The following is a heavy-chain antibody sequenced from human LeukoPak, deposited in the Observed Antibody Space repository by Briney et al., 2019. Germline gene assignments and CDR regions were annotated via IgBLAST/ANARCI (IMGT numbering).Heavy chain of an antibody. V-gene: IGHV3-23*01. CDR3: VKDYQVGNSPAFGDY. J-gene: IGHJ4*02. CDR2: INGGGGNT. D-gene: IGHD1-26*01. CDR1: GFMFNSYV. Sequence: GGSLRLSCAASGFMFNSYVMSWVRQAPGKGLEWVSAINGGGGNTYYADSVKGRFTISRDNSRNTMYLQMNSLRVEDTAVYYCVKDYQVGNSPAFGDYWGQGTLVTISS.